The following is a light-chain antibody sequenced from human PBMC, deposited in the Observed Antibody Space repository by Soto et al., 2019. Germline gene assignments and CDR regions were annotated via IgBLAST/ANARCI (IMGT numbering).Light chain of an antibody. Sequence: EVVLTQSPGTLSLSPGERATLSCRASQSVSSSYLAWYQQKAVQAPRLLIYGASSRATGIPDRFSGSGSGTDFTLTISRLEPEDFAVYYCQQYGSSPRLTFGGGTKVDIK. J-gene: IGKJ4*01. CDR2: GAS. V-gene: IGKV3-20*01. CDR3: QQYGSSPRLT. CDR1: QSVSSSY.